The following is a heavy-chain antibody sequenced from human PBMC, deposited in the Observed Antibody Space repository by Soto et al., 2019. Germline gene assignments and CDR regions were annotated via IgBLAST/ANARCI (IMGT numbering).Heavy chain of an antibody. D-gene: IGHD3-3*01. CDR1: GFTFSSYS. J-gene: IGHJ6*03. V-gene: IGHV3-48*02. Sequence: EVQLVESGRGLVQPGGSLRVSCAASGFTFSSYSMNWVRQAPGKGLEWVSYISSSSSTINYAASVKGRFTISRDNANNSLYLQMNSRRDEDTAVYYCARAWYDFWSGYYYMDVWGKGTTVTVSS. CDR2: ISSSSSTI. CDR3: ARAWYDFWSGYYYMDV.